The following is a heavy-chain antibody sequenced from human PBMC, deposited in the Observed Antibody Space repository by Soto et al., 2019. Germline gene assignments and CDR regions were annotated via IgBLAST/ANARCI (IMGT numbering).Heavy chain of an antibody. V-gene: IGHV3-23*01. D-gene: IGHD3-9*01. CDR1: GFTFSSYA. CDR2: ISGSGGST. Sequence: GGSLRLSCAASGFTFSSYAMSWVRQAPGKGLEWVSAISGSGGSTYYADSVKGRFTISRDNSKNTLYLQMNSLRAEDTAVYYCAKDWTIFFSRYYFDYWGQGTLVTVSS. J-gene: IGHJ4*02. CDR3: AKDWTIFFSRYYFDY.